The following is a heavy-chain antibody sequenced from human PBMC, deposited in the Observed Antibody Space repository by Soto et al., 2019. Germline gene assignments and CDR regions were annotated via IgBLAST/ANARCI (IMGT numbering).Heavy chain of an antibody. D-gene: IGHD3-22*01. CDR3: VKDSESSGYLTHLDY. J-gene: IGHJ4*02. V-gene: IGHV3-9*01. CDR2: LTWNGEVL. Sequence: EVQLAESGGALVQPGRSLRLSCVASGFTFDDYAIHWVRQTPGKGLEWVSGLTWNGEVLGYADSVKGRFTISRDNAKNPLYLEMNSLGPEDTALYYCVKDSESSGYLTHLDYWGQGTLVTVSP. CDR1: GFTFDDYA.